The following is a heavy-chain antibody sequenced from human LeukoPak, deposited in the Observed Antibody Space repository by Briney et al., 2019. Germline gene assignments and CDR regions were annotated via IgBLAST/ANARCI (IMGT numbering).Heavy chain of an antibody. J-gene: IGHJ3*02. CDR2: INHSGST. V-gene: IGHV4-34*01. D-gene: IGHD3-22*01. CDR1: AGSFSGYY. Sequence: SQTLSLTCAVYAGSFSGYYWSWIRQPPGKGLEWIGEINHSGSTNYDPSLKSRVTISVDTSKHQFSLQLSSVTDADAAVYYCARWNYYDLIRVFDIWGRGTMVTVSS. CDR3: ARWNYYDLIRVFDI.